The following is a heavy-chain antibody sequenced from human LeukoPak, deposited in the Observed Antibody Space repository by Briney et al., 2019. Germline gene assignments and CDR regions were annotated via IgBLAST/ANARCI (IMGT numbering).Heavy chain of an antibody. V-gene: IGHV4-61*01. CDR2: IYYRGST. J-gene: IGHJ4*02. Sequence: SETLSLTCTVSGGSVSSGSYYWSWIRQPPGKGLEWIGYIYYRGSTNYNPSLKSRATISVDTSKNQFSLKLSSVTAADTAVYYCAIYDYVWGSYRYDYWGQGTLVTVSS. D-gene: IGHD3-16*02. CDR3: AIYDYVWGSYRYDY. CDR1: GGSVSSGSYY.